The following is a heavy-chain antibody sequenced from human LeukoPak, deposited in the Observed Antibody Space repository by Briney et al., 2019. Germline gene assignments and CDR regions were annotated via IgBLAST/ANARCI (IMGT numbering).Heavy chain of an antibody. CDR2: IKQDGSDK. CDR1: GFTFSSYW. J-gene: IGHJ4*02. D-gene: IGHD1-1*01. CDR3: ATYKNQLRTVYFDY. Sequence: GGSLRLSCAASGFTFSSYWMSWVRQAPGKGLEWVANIKQDGSDKNYVDSVKGRFTISKDNAKNLLSLEMNGLRAEDTAVYYCATYKNQLRTVYFDYWGQGILVTVSS. V-gene: IGHV3-7*02.